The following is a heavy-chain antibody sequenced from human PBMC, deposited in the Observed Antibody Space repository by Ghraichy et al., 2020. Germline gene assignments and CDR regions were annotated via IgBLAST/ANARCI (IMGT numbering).Heavy chain of an antibody. CDR2: ISGRGDST. V-gene: IGHV3-23*01. D-gene: IGHD2-15*01. Sequence: GGSLRLSCAASGFTFNIYSMTWVRQAPGKGLEWVSIISGRGDSTYYADSVKGRFTISRDNSKNTLYMQMNSLRAEDTDVYYCAKGRLQGPQKVPEETFDYWGQGTLVTVSS. J-gene: IGHJ4*02. CDR1: GFTFNIYS. CDR3: AKGRLQGPQKVPEETFDY.